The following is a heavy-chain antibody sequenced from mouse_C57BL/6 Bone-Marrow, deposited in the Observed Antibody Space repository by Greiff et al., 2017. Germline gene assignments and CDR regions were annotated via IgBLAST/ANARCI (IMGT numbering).Heavy chain of an antibody. V-gene: IGHV1-5*01. J-gene: IGHJ1*03. Sequence: VQLQQSGTVLARPGASVKMSCKASGYTFTSYWMHWVKQRPGQGLEWIGAIYPGNSDPSYNQKFKGKAKLTAVTSASTAYMELSSLTNEDSAVYYSTRKLTGTWYFDVWGTGTTVTGSS. CDR1: GYTFTSYW. D-gene: IGHD4-1*01. CDR3: TRKLTGTWYFDV. CDR2: IYPGNSDP.